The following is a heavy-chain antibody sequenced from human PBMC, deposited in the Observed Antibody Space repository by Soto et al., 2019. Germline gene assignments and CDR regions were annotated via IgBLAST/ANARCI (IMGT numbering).Heavy chain of an antibody. Sequence: GGSLRLSCAASGFTFSSYWMSWVRQAPGKGLEWVANIKQDGSEKYYVDSVKGRFTPSRDNAKNSLYLQMNSLRAEDTAVYYCARYYYGSGSYYNLDWFDPWGQGALVTVSS. D-gene: IGHD3-10*01. CDR1: GFTFSSYW. J-gene: IGHJ5*02. V-gene: IGHV3-7*03. CDR3: ARYYYGSGSYYNLDWFDP. CDR2: IKQDGSEK.